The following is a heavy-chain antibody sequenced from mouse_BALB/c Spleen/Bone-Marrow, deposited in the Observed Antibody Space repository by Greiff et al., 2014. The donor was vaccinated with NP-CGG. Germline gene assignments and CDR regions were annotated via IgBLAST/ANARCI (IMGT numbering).Heavy chain of an antibody. CDR2: IDPSDSET. J-gene: IGHJ4*01. Sequence: QVQLQQSGAELVKPGAPVKLSCKASGYIFTSYWMNWVKQRPGRGLEWIGRIDPSDSETHYNQKFKNKATVTVDKSSSTAYIQLSSLTSEDSAVYYCARSVDYDWAMDYWGQGTSVTVSS. V-gene: IGHV1-69*02. CDR1: GYIFTSYW. D-gene: IGHD2-4*01. CDR3: ARSVDYDWAMDY.